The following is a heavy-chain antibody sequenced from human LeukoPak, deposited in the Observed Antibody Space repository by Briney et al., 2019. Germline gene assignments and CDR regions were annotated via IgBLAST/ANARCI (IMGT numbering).Heavy chain of an antibody. Sequence: GGSLRLSCAASGFTFSSYAMSWVRQAPGKGLEWASAISGSGGSTYYADSVKGRFTISRDNSKNTLYLQMNSLRAEDTAVYYCAKDPPIVVVPAAINPSNFDYWGQGTLVTVSS. CDR1: GFTFSSYA. V-gene: IGHV3-23*01. D-gene: IGHD2-2*02. CDR3: AKDPPIVVVPAAINPSNFDY. CDR2: ISGSGGST. J-gene: IGHJ4*02.